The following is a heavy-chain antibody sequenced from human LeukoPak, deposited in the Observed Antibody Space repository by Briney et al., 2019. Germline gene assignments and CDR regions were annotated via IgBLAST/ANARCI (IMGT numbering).Heavy chain of an antibody. CDR1: GFTFSSYE. Sequence: GGSLRLSCAASGFTFSSYEMNWVRQAPGKGLEWVSYISSSGSTTYYADSVKGRFTISRDNSKNTLYLQMNSLRAEDTALYYCAKDRGYISSRPDNWFDPWGQGTLVTVSS. CDR3: AKDRGYISSRPDNWFDP. V-gene: IGHV3-48*03. J-gene: IGHJ5*02. CDR2: ISSSGSTT. D-gene: IGHD6-6*01.